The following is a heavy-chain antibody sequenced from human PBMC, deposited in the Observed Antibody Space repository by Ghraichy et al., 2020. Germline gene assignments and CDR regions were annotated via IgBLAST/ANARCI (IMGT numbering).Heavy chain of an antibody. CDR1: GFSFSSHG. J-gene: IGHJ2*01. D-gene: IGHD3-10*01. CDR3: AKIGVIGLWYFDL. Sequence: GGSLRLSCASSGFSFSSHGMTWVRQAPGKGPEWVSAISSRGDYTFYAESVKGRFTISRDNSKNTMYLQMNSLGAEDTAVYYCAKIGVIGLWYFDLWGRGTLVTCSS. CDR2: ISSRGDYT. V-gene: IGHV3-23*01.